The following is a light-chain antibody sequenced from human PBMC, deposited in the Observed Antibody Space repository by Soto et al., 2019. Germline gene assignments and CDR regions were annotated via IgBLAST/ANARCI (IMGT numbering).Light chain of an antibody. Sequence: EIVVTQSPGTLSVSPGERVTLSCRTSHSIGTSLAWYQQRPAQPPRVLIYGASTRATGIPARFSGSGSGTEFTLTITSLQSEDGAVYYCQQYNNWPPLTFGGGTKVEIK. CDR1: HSIGTS. CDR3: QQYNNWPPLT. CDR2: GAS. J-gene: IGKJ4*01. V-gene: IGKV3-15*01.